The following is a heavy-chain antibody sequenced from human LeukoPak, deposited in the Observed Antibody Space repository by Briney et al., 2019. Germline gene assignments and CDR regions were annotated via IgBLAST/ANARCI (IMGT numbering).Heavy chain of an antibody. CDR3: ARGGTYCSSTNCYRTPRTKYYFDY. CDR2: INHSGST. Sequence: SETLSLTCAVYGGSFSGYYWSWIRQPPGKGLEWIGEINHSGSTNYNPSLKSRVTISVDTSKNQFSLKLSSVTAADTAVYYCARGGTYCSSTNCYRTPRTKYYFDYWGQGTLVTVSS. V-gene: IGHV4-34*01. D-gene: IGHD2-2*01. CDR1: GGSFSGYY. J-gene: IGHJ4*02.